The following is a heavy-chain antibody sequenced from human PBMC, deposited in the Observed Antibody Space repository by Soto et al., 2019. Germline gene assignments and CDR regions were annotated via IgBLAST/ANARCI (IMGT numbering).Heavy chain of an antibody. J-gene: IGHJ5*02. CDR3: AKGRYIKNFKWFEH. V-gene: IGHV3-23*01. Sequence: VVSLRLSCSSSVFCFISYAVSLFLQAPVNGLEWVSSISGNGGSTYYADSVKGRFTISRDNSKNTQYLQMDSLRAEDTDVYYCAKGRYIKNFKWFEHWGQGTMLNVSS. CDR1: VFCFISYA. D-gene: IGHD5-12*01. CDR2: ISGNGGST.